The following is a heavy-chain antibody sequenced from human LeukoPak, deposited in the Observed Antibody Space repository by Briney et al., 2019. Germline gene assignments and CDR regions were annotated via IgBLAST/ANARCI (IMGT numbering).Heavy chain of an antibody. V-gene: IGHV4-4*02. Sequence: SGTLSLTCAVSGDSISSSNWWNWVRQSPGKGLEWIGYIYYSGSTYYNPSLKSRVTISVDTSKNQFSLKLSSVTAADTAVYYCARDRRSGGYYFDYWGQGTLVTVSS. CDR2: IYYSGST. CDR3: ARDRRSGGYYFDY. D-gene: IGHD3-10*01. J-gene: IGHJ4*02. CDR1: GDSISSSNW.